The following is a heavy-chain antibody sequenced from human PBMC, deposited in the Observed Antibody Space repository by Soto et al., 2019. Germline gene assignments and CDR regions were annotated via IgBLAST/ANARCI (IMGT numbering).Heavy chain of an antibody. V-gene: IGHV1-8*01. CDR2: MNPNSGNT. D-gene: IGHD1-1*01. Sequence: QVQLVQSGAEVKKPGASVKVSCKASGYTFTSYDINWVRQATGQGLEWMGWMNPNSGNTGYAQKIQGRVTMTRNTSISTAHMELSSLRSEDTAVYYCARGPKERTGYSTFDYWGQGTLVTVSS. CDR3: ARGPKERTGYSTFDY. CDR1: GYTFTSYD. J-gene: IGHJ4*02.